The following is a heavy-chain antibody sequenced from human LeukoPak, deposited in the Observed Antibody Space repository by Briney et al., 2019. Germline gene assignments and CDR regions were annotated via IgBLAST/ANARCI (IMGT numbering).Heavy chain of an antibody. CDR3: ARREVAANPYYYYGMDV. CDR1: GGSFSGYY. D-gene: IGHD2-15*01. V-gene: IGHV4-34*01. J-gene: IGHJ6*02. Sequence: PSETLSLTCAVYGGSFSGYYWSWIRQPPGKGREWMGEINHSGVTNYNPSLKSRVTISVDTSKNQFSLKLSSVTAADTAVYYCARREVAANPYYYYGMDVWGQGTTVTVSS. CDR2: INHSGVT.